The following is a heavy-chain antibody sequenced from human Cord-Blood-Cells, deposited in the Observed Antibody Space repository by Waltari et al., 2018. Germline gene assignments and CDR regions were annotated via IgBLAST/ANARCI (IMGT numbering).Heavy chain of an antibody. D-gene: IGHD6-6*01. J-gene: IGHJ4*02. Sequence: QVQLQESGPGLVKTSETLSLTCTVPGYSISSGYYWGWIRQPPGKGLEWIGSIYHSGSTYYNPSLKSRVTISVDTSKNQFSLKLSSVTAADTAVYYCARGGPYSSSSFDYWGQGTLVTVSS. CDR2: IYHSGST. CDR3: ARGGPYSSSSFDY. CDR1: GYSISSGYY. V-gene: IGHV4-38-2*02.